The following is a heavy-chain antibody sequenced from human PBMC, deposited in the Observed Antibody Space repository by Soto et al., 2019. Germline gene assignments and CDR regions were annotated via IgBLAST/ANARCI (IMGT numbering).Heavy chain of an antibody. J-gene: IGHJ6*02. CDR3: ARDAVRFLEWLLLYGYYYGMDV. Sequence: GGSLRLSCIWSGFAFSSYAMHWVRQAPGKGLEWVAVISYDGSNKYYADSVKGRFTISRDNSKNTLYLQMNSLRAEDTAVYYCARDAVRFLEWLLLYGYYYGMDVWGQGTTVTVSS. CDR2: ISYDGSNK. V-gene: IGHV3-30-3*01. D-gene: IGHD3-3*01. CDR1: GFAFSSYA.